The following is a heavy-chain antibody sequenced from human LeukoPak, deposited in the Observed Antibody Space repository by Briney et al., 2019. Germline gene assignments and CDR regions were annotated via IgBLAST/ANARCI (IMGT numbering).Heavy chain of an antibody. D-gene: IGHD6-19*01. V-gene: IGHV3-21*01. CDR2: IRSSGDI. J-gene: IGHJ4*02. CDR1: GFTLSSYA. CDR3: VRDTWLAY. Sequence: PGGSLRLSCAASGFTLSSYAMNWVRRAPGKGPEWVSCIRSSGDIYYADSVKGRFTISRDSAKNSLYLQMSRLRADDTAVYYCVRDTWLAYWGQGTLVTVSS.